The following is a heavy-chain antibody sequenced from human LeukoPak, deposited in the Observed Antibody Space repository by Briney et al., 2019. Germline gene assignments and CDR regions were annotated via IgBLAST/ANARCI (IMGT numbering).Heavy chain of an antibody. D-gene: IGHD3-16*01. CDR2: IWYDGSNK. Sequence: GRSLTLSCAASGFSFSKYGMHWVRQAPGKGLEWVAVIWYDGSNKYYADSVKGRFTISRDNSKNTLYVQMSSLRAEDTAVYYCARSNNGGWGYCDYWGQGSLVTVSS. V-gene: IGHV3-33*01. CDR3: ARSNNGGWGYCDY. CDR1: GFSFSKYG. J-gene: IGHJ4*02.